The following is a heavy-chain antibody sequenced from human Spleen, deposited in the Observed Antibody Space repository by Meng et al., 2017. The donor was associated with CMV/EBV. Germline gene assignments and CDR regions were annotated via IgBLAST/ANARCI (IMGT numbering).Heavy chain of an antibody. D-gene: IGHD3-22*01. CDR1: GGSTSVSSYF. Sequence: SETLSLTCTASGGSTSVSSYFWGWIRQPPGKGLEWVGSIFYSGSTYYNPSLKGRVSMSVDTSKNQFSLKLRSVTAADTAVYYCVRTRKTYHYDSSAYASSEIDSWDQGTLVTVSS. CDR2: IFYSGST. J-gene: IGHJ4*02. CDR3: VRTRKTYHYDSSAYASSEIDS. V-gene: IGHV4-39*07.